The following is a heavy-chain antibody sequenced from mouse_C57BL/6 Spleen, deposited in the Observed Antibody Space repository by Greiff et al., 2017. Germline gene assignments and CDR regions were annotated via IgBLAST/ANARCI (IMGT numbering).Heavy chain of an antibody. CDR2: INPNNGGT. V-gene: IGHV1-26*01. D-gene: IGHD1-1*01. CDR1: GYTFTDYY. CDR3: ARGYYGYYLDY. J-gene: IGHJ2*01. Sequence: EVQLQQSGPELVKPGASVKISYKASGYTFTDYYMNWVKQSHGKSLEWIGDINPNNGGTSYNQKFKGKATLTVDKSSSTAYMELRSLTSEDSAVYYCARGYYGYYLDYWGQGTTLTVSS.